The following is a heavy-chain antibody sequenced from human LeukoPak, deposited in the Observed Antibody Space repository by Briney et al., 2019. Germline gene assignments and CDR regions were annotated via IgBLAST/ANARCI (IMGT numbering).Heavy chain of an antibody. CDR1: GFTFTTYA. Sequence: GGSLRLSCAASGFTFTTYAMSWVRQAPEKGLEWVSTISGGGGTTYYADSVKGRFTISRDNSKNTLYLQMQSLRAEDTAVYYCAKGGSGSTFFDYWGQGTLVTVSS. D-gene: IGHD6-13*01. J-gene: IGHJ4*02. CDR2: ISGGGGTT. CDR3: AKGGSGSTFFDY. V-gene: IGHV3-23*01.